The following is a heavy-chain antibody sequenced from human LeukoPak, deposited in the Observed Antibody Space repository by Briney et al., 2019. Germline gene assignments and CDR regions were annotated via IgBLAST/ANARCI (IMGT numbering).Heavy chain of an antibody. CDR2: IKQDGSEK. V-gene: IGHV3-7*01. CDR1: GFTFSSYW. D-gene: IGHD2-21*02. Sequence: PGGSLRLSCAASGFTFSSYWMSWVRQAPGKGLEWVANIKQDGSEKYYVDSVKGRFTISRDNAKNSLYLQMNSLRAEDTAVYYCAREKGLLAYCGGDCYRQFDYWGQGTLVTVSS. J-gene: IGHJ4*02. CDR3: AREKGLLAYCGGDCYRQFDY.